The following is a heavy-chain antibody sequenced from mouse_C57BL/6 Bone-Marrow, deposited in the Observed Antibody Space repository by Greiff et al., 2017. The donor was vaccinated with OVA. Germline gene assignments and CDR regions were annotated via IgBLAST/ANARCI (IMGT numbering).Heavy chain of an antibody. Sequence: VKLVESGPGLVAPSQSLSITCTVSGFSFTSYAISWVRQPPGKGLEWLGVIWTGGGPNYNSALKTRLGISKDNSKSQVFLQMNSLQTDDTARYDCARHNYDYDCYYFGYWGQGTTLTVSS. D-gene: IGHD2-4*01. V-gene: IGHV2-9-1*01. CDR2: IWTGGGP. J-gene: IGHJ2*01. CDR1: GFSFTSYA. CDR3: ARHNYDYDCYYFGY.